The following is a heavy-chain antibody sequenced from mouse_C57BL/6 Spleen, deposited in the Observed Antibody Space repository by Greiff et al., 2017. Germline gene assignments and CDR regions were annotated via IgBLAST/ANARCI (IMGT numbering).Heavy chain of an antibody. V-gene: IGHV1-50*01. Sequence: VQLQQPGAELVKPGASVKLSCKASGYTFTSYWMQWVKQRPGQGLEWIGEIDPSDSYTNYNQKFKGKATLTVDTSSSTAYMQLSSLTSEDSAVYYCARRLLRYYFDYWGQGTTLTVSS. D-gene: IGHD1-1*01. CDR1: GYTFTSYW. CDR3: ARRLLRYYFDY. J-gene: IGHJ2*01. CDR2: IDPSDSYT.